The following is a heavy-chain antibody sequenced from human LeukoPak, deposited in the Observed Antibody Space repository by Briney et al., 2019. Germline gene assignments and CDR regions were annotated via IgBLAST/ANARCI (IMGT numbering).Heavy chain of an antibody. CDR2: IIPIFGTA. CDR3: ARGPSGGPRGD. D-gene: IGHD2-15*01. CDR1: GGTFSSYA. J-gene: IGHJ4*02. Sequence: SVKVSCKASGGTFSSYAISWLRQAPGLGLEWMGGIIPIFGTANYAQKFQGRVTITADESTSTAYMELNSLRSEDTAVYYCARGPSGGPRGDWGQGTLVTVSS. V-gene: IGHV1-69*13.